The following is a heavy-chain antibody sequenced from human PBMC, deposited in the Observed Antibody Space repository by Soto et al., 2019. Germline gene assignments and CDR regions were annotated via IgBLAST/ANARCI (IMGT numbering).Heavy chain of an antibody. J-gene: IGHJ4*02. Sequence: PSETLSLTCAVYGGSFSGYYWSWIRQPPGKGLEWIGEINHSGSTNYNPSLKSRVTISVDTSKNQFSLKLSSMTAADTALYYCAGHSLQQSFTYWGQGTQVTVSS. D-gene: IGHD6-13*01. V-gene: IGHV4-34*01. CDR2: INHSGST. CDR1: GGSFSGYY. CDR3: AGHSLQQSFTY.